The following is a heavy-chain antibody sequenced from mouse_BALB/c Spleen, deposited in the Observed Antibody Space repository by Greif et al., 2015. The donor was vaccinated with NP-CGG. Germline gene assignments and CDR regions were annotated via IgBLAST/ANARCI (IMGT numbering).Heavy chain of an antibody. CDR1: GFTFSSFG. CDR3: ARRGNYGGDYYAMDY. Sequence: EVQLVESGGGLVQPGGSRKLSCAASGFTFSSFGMHWVRQAPEKGLEWVAYISSGSSTIYYADTVKGRFTISRDNPKNTLFLQMTSLRSEDTAMYYCARRGNYGGDYYAMDYWGQGTSVTVSS. V-gene: IGHV5-17*02. D-gene: IGHD2-1*01. CDR2: ISSGSSTI. J-gene: IGHJ4*01.